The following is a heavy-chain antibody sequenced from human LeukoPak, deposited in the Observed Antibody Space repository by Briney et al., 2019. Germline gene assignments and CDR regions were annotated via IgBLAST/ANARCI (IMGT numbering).Heavy chain of an antibody. D-gene: IGHD6-13*01. CDR3: ATDSYSNVWYY. CDR2: ISHGGST. J-gene: IGHJ4*02. Sequence: SETLSLTCAGYGGSFSGWHWSWIRQPPGKGLEWIGGISHGGSTNSNPSLKSRVPISLDTSKNQFSLNLHSVTAADTALYYCATDSYSNVWYYWGQGTLVTISS. V-gene: IGHV4-34*01. CDR1: GGSFSGWH.